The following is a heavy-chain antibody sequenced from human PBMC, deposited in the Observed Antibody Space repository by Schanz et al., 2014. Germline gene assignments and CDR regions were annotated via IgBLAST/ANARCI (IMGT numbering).Heavy chain of an antibody. CDR2: IWYDGSNK. CDR3: AKDQLANYRGSGYNWFDP. CDR1: GFTFSKYG. D-gene: IGHD3-10*01. J-gene: IGHJ5*02. V-gene: IGHV3-33*06. Sequence: QVQLVESGGGVVQPGRSLRLSCAASGFTFSKYGMHWVRQAPGKGLEWVAVIWYDGSNKDYADSVKGRFTISRDNSKNMLYLQMNSLRADDTAVYYCAKDQLANYRGSGYNWFDPWGQGTLVTVSS.